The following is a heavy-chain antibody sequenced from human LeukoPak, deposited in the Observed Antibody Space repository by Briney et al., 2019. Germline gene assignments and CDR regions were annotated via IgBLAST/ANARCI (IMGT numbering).Heavy chain of an antibody. CDR1: GFTFSSYG. D-gene: IGHD6-13*01. J-gene: IGHJ4*02. CDR3: AKELDSSWYVFDY. Sequence: GGSLRLSCAASGFTFSSYGMHWVRQAPGKGLEWVAVISYDGSNKYYADSVKGRFTISRDNSKNTLYLQMNSLRAEDTAVYYCAKELDSSWYVFDYWGQGTLVTVS. V-gene: IGHV3-30*18. CDR2: ISYDGSNK.